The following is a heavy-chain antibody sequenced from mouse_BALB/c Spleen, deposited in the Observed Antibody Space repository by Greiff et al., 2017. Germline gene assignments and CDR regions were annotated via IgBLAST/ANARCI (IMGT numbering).Heavy chain of an antibody. D-gene: IGHD4-1*02. CDR3: ARPTGTDWYFDV. CDR2: ISYDGSN. Sequence: DVKLQESGPGLVKPSQSLSLTCSVTGYSITSGYYWNWIRQFPGNKLEWMGYISYDGSNNYNPSLKNRISITRDTSKNQFFLKLNSVTTEDTATYYCARPTGTDWYFDVWGAGTTVTVSS. CDR1: GYSITSGYY. J-gene: IGHJ1*01. V-gene: IGHV3-6*02.